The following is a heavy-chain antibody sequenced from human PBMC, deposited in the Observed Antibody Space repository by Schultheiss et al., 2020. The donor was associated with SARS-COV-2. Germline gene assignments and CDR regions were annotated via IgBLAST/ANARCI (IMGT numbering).Heavy chain of an antibody. CDR3: ARRNFGSYSDY. J-gene: IGHJ4*02. CDR2: IYYSGST. CDR1: GGSFSGYY. V-gene: IGHV4-34*01. Sequence: SETLSLTCAVYGGSFSGYYWSWIRQPPGKGLEWIGSIYYSGSTYYNPSLKSRVTISVDTSKNQFSLRLSSVTAADTAVYYCARRNFGSYSDYWGQGTLVTVSS. D-gene: IGHD3-3*01.